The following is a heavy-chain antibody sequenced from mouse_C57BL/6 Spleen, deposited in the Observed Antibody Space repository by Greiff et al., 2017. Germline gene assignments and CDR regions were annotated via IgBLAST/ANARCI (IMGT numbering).Heavy chain of an antibody. V-gene: IGHV1-52*01. Sequence: QVQLQQPGAELVRPGSSVKLSCKASGYTFTSYWMHWVKQRPIQGLEWIGNIDPSDSETHYNQKFKDKATLTVDKSSSTAYMQLSSLTSEDSAVYYCARGDGCWYFDVWGTGTTVTVSS. D-gene: IGHD2-3*01. CDR1: GYTFTSYW. J-gene: IGHJ1*03. CDR3: ARGDGCWYFDV. CDR2: IDPSDSET.